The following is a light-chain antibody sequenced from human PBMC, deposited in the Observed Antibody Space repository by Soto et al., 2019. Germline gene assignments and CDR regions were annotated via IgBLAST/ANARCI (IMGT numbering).Light chain of an antibody. V-gene: IGLV1-36*01. CDR3: ATWDDSLNGWV. CDR1: RSNIGRNV. J-gene: IGLJ3*02. CDR2: SDA. Sequence: QSVLTQPPSVSEAPRQRVTISCSGSRSNIGRNVVSWYQHLPGKAPKLLIYSDALLPSGVSDRFSGSKSGTSASLAISGLQSEDEADYYCATWDDSLNGWVFGGGTKLTVL.